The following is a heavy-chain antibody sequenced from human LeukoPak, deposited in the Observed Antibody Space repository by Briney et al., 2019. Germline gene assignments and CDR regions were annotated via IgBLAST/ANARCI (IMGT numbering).Heavy chain of an antibody. Sequence: GGSLRLSCATSGFTFRSHGMHWVRQAPGKGLEWVAFIRYDELQDYYADSVRGRFTISRDNSKSALYLQMGSLRPEDTAMYYCVRDFSNYVAFFDSWGQGVLVTVSS. CDR1: GFTFRSHG. CDR2: IRYDELQD. J-gene: IGHJ4*02. D-gene: IGHD4-11*01. CDR3: VRDFSNYVAFFDS. V-gene: IGHV3-30*02.